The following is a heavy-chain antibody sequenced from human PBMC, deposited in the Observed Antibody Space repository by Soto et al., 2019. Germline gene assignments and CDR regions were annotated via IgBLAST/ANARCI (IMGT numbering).Heavy chain of an antibody. CDR2: ISYDGSNK. J-gene: IGHJ4*02. Sequence: PGGSPRLSCAASGFTSSSYGMHWVRQAPGKGLEWVAVISYDGSNKYYADSVKGRFTISRDNSKNTLYLQMNSLRAEDTAVYYCAKYCSSDVCFDYWGQGTLVTVSS. CDR1: GFTSSSYG. D-gene: IGHD2-8*01. CDR3: AKYCSSDVCFDY. V-gene: IGHV3-30*18.